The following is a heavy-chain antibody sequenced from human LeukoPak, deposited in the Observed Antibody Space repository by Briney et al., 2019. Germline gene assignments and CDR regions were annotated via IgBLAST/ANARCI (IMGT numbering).Heavy chain of an antibody. J-gene: IGHJ4*02. CDR1: GYTFTGYY. CDR2: INPNSGGT. V-gene: IGHV1-2*04. D-gene: IGHD3-22*01. Sequence: ASVKVSCKASGYTFTGYYMHWVRQAPGQGLEWMGWINPNSGGTNYAQKFQGWVTMTRDTSISTAYMELSRLRSDDTAVYYCARVSSSGYYWFDYWGQGTLVTVSS. CDR3: ARVSSSGYYWFDY.